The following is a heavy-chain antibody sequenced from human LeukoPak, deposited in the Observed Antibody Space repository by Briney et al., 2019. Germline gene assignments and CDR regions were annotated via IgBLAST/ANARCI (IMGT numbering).Heavy chain of an antibody. CDR1: GFTFSSYW. CDR3: ATEVRESGASSRNAFDI. D-gene: IGHD2-15*01. Sequence: GGSLRLSCTASGFTFSSYWMHWVRQAPGKGLVWVSLINSDGSYTDFADSVKGRFTISRDNAQSTLYLQMNSLRAEDTAVYYCATEVRESGASSRNAFDIRGQGTVVSASS. CDR2: INSDGSYT. V-gene: IGHV3-74*01. J-gene: IGHJ3*02.